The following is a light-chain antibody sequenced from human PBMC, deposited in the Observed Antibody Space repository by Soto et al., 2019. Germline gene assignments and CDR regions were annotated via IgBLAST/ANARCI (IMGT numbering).Light chain of an antibody. CDR1: QSISRY. CDR3: QQYGSPPGT. J-gene: IGKJ1*01. V-gene: IGKV3-20*01. Sequence: SVLTQSPGSLSLSPGERAALCCRASQSISRYLAWYQQKLGQAPRLLIYGASSRATGIPDRFSGSGSGTDFTLTISRLEPEDFAVYYCQQYGSPPGTFGQGTKVDI. CDR2: GAS.